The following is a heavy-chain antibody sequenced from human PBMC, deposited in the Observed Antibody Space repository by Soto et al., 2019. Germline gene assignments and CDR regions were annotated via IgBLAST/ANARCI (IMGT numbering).Heavy chain of an antibody. CDR1: GYTFTSYG. CDR3: ATGTTVVTYYYYYGMDV. CDR2: ISAYNGNT. V-gene: IGHV1-18*01. J-gene: IGHJ6*02. Sequence: ASVKVSCKASGYTFTSYGISWVRQAPGQGLEWMGWISAYNGNTNYAQKLQGRVTMTTDTSTSTAYMELRSLRSDDTAVYYCATGTTVVTYYYYYGMDVWGQGTTVTVSS. D-gene: IGHD4-17*01.